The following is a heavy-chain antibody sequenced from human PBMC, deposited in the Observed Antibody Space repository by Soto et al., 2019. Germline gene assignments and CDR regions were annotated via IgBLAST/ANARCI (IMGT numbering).Heavy chain of an antibody. D-gene: IGHD2-21*02. CDR1: GGSISSSSYY. CDR3: ARLRGGQPRLDY. J-gene: IGHJ4*02. V-gene: IGHV4-39*01. Sequence: PSETLSLTCTVSGGSISSSSYYWGWIRQPPGKGLEWIGSIYYSGSTYYNPSLKSRVTISVDTSKNQFSLKLSSVTAADTAVYNCARLRGGQPRLDYWGQGTLVTSPQ. CDR2: IYYSGST.